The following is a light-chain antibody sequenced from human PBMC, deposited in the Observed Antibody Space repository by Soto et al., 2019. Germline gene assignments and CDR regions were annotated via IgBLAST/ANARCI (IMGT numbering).Light chain of an antibody. V-gene: IGLV2-8*01. CDR3: SSYAGSSNFVV. CDR2: EVT. Sequence: QSVLTQPASVSGSPGQSVTISCTGTSSDVGAYNYVSWYQHHPGKAPKLMIYEVTRRPSGVPGRFSGSKSGNTASLTVSGLQAEDEAAYYCSSYAGSSNFVVFGGGTKLTVL. J-gene: IGLJ2*01. CDR1: SSDVGAYNY.